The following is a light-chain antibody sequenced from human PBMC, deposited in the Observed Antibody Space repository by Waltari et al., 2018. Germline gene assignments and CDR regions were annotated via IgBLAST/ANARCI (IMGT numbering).Light chain of an antibody. V-gene: IGLV2-14*03. Sequence: QSALPQPVPVSGSPGQWLTIPCIGTSGDIGASNYVSWYQHHPGKVPKLIIYDVSNRPSGISNRFSGSKSGNTASLTISGLQAEDEADYYCSSFTRSISYAFGTGTKVTIL. CDR1: SGDIGASNY. CDR3: SSFTRSISYA. J-gene: IGLJ1*01. CDR2: DVS.